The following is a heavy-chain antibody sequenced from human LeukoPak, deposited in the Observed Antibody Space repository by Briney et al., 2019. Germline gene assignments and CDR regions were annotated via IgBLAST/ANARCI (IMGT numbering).Heavy chain of an antibody. CDR3: ARHGAAAGTEYGMDV. V-gene: IGHV5-10-1*01. CDR2: IDPSDSYT. J-gene: IGHJ6*04. Sequence: GESLKISCKGSGYSFTSYWISWVRQMPGKGLEWMGRIDPSDSYTNYSPSFQGHVTIPADKSISTAYLQWSSLKASDTAMYYCARHGAAAGTEYGMDVWGKGTTVTVSS. D-gene: IGHD6-13*01. CDR1: GYSFTSYW.